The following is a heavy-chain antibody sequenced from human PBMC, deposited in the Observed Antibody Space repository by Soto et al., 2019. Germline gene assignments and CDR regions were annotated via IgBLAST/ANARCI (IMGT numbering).Heavy chain of an antibody. CDR3: AHRGSRSWYYFDY. D-gene: IGHD6-13*01. V-gene: IGHV2-5*02. CDR2: IYWDDDK. J-gene: IGHJ4*02. Sequence: QITLKESGPTLVKPTQTLTVTCTFSGFSLSTSGVGVGWIRQPPGKALEWLALIYWDDDKRYSPSLKSRLTITTDTSKNQVVLPMTNIDPVDTATYYCAHRGSRSWYYFDYWGQGTLVTVSS. CDR1: GFSLSTSGVG.